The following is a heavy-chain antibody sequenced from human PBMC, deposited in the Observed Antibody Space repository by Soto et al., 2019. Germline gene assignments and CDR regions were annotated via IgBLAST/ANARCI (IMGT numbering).Heavy chain of an antibody. CDR3: ARDSSSWYFFDY. Sequence: QVQLVQSGAEVKKPGSSVKVSCNASGGTLSSFAISWVRQAPGQGLEWIGGIIPLWGSTSYAQKFQGRVTITADESTNTAYMELNGLRSEDTAVYYCARDSSSWYFFDYWGQGTLVTVSS. J-gene: IGHJ4*02. D-gene: IGHD6-13*01. CDR1: GGTLSSFA. V-gene: IGHV1-69*01. CDR2: IIPLWGST.